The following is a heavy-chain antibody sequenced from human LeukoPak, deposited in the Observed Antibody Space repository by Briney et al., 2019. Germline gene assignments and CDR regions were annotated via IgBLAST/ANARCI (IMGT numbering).Heavy chain of an antibody. CDR1: GFTFSRYW. CDR2: INSDGSST. J-gene: IGHJ4*02. D-gene: IGHD5-18*01. V-gene: IGHV3-74*01. Sequence: GGSLRLSCAASGFTFSRYWMHWVRQAPGKGLVWVSCINSDGSSTAYADSVKGRFTISRDNAKNTLYLQINSLRAEDTAVYYCASDTVDTALGIDYWGQGTLVTGSS. CDR3: ASDTVDTALGIDY.